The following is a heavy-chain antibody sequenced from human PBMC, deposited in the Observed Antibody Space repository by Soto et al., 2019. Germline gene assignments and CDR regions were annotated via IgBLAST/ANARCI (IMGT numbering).Heavy chain of an antibody. CDR3: AKQSGSGSDYNVGSGGHLDH. Sequence: QVQLVESGGGVVQPGRSLRLSCGASGFTFNNYGMHWVRQAPGKGLEWVVVISFDGRNTYYADSVKGRFTISRDNSKNTLYLQMTSLRAEDTAVYYCAKQSGSGSDYNVGSGGHLDHCGQGTLVTVSS. V-gene: IGHV3-30*18. D-gene: IGHD3-10*01. CDR1: GFTFNNYG. CDR2: ISFDGRNT. J-gene: IGHJ4*02.